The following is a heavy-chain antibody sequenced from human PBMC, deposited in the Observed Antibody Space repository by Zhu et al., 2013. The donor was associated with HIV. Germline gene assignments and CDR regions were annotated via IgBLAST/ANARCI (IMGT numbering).Heavy chain of an antibody. J-gene: IGHJ4*02. CDR2: ISAYNGNT. Sequence: QVQLVQSGAEVKKPGASVKVSCKASGYTFTSYGISWVRQAPGQGLEWMGWISAYNGNTNYAQKLQGRVTMTTDTSTSTAYMELRSLRSDDTAVYYCARDALSPGRVPTTGFDYWGQGTLVTVSS. CDR1: GYTFTSYG. CDR3: ARDALSPGRVPTTGFDY. D-gene: IGHD1-26*01. V-gene: IGHV1-18*01.